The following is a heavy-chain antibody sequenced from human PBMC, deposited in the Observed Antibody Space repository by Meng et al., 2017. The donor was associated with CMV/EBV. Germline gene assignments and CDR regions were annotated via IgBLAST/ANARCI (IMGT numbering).Heavy chain of an antibody. Sequence: GESLKISCAASGFTFSGSAMHWVRQAPGKGLEWVGRIKSKTDGGITDYAAPVKGRFTISRDDSKNTLYLQMNSLKTEDTAVYYCTTDGRYYDFWSGYYLAFDIWGQGTMVTVSS. D-gene: IGHD3-3*01. V-gene: IGHV3-15*01. CDR3: TTDGRYYDFWSGYYLAFDI. J-gene: IGHJ3*02. CDR1: GFTFSGSA. CDR2: IKSKTDGGIT.